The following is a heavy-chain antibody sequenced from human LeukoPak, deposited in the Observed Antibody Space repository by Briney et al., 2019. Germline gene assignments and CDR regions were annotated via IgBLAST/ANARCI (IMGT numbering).Heavy chain of an antibody. CDR3: AKGGIEVGHPAGLYFFDS. Sequence: PVGSLRLSCAASGFTFNNYGMHWVRQVPGKGLEWVGIIWNDGSNKDYGNSVKGRFTISRDNSRNILYLQMNSMRVEDTALYYCAKGGIEVGHPAGLYFFDSWGQGTLVSVSS. D-gene: IGHD6-19*01. V-gene: IGHV3-33*06. J-gene: IGHJ4*02. CDR1: GFTFNNYG. CDR2: IWNDGSNK.